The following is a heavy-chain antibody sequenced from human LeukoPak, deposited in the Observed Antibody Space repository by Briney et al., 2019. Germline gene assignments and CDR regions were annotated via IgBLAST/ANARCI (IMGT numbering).Heavy chain of an antibody. J-gene: IGHJ4*02. CDR3: ARDYYDSLSD. D-gene: IGHD3-16*01. CDR1: GLTFSTYW. CDR2: MNGDGTTT. Sequence: GGSLRLSCAASGLTFSTYWMHWVRQGPGKGLVWVSRMNGDGTTTRYADSVKGRFTISRDNAKNTLYLQMNSLRVEDTAVYYCARDYYDSLSDWGQGTLVTVSS. V-gene: IGHV3-74*01.